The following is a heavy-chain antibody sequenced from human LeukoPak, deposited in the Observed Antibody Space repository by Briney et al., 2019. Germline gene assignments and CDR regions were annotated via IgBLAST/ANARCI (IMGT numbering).Heavy chain of an antibody. J-gene: IGHJ6*02. CDR2: ISGSGGST. CDR3: AREDYGDPNYYYGMDV. CDR1: RFMFSIYA. Sequence: GGSLRLSCAASRFMFSIYAMSWVRQAPGKGLEWVSGISGSGGSTYYADSVKGRFTISRDNSKNTLYLQMNSLRAEDTAVYYCAREDYGDPNYYYGMDVWGQGTTVTVSS. D-gene: IGHD4-17*01. V-gene: IGHV3-23*01.